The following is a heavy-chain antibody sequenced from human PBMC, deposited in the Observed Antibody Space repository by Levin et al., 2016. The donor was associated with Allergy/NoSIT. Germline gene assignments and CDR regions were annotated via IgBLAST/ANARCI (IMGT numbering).Heavy chain of an antibody. CDR1: GGSFSGYY. CDR3: ARDPGTLYYYDSSGYAS. CDR2: INHSGST. V-gene: IGHV4-34*01. D-gene: IGHD3-22*01. Sequence: SETLSLTCAVYGGSFSGYYWSWIRQPPGKGLEWIGEINHSGSTNYNPSLKSRVTISVDTSKNQFSLKLSSVTAADTAVYYCARDPGTLYYYDSSGYASWGQGTLVTVSS. J-gene: IGHJ5*02.